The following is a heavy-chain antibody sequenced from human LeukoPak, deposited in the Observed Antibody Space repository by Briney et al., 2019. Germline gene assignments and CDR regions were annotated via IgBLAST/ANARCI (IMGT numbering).Heavy chain of an antibody. V-gene: IGHV3-23*01. CDR1: GFTFSSYA. J-gene: IGHJ4*02. CDR2: ISGSGGST. Sequence: GGSLRLSCAASGFTFSSYAMSWVRQAPGKGLEWVSAISGSGGSTYYADSVKGRFTISRDNSKNTLYLQMNSLRAEDTAVYYCAKGRATFTMVRGVIVTQILRFDYWGQGTLVTVSS. CDR3: AKGRATFTMVRGVIVTQILRFDY. D-gene: IGHD3-10*01.